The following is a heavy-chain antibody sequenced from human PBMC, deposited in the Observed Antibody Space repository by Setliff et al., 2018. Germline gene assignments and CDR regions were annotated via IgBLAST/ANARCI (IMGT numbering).Heavy chain of an antibody. CDR1: GGSISSHY. CDR2: IHYSGSI. D-gene: IGHD3-3*01. V-gene: IGHV4-59*11. CDR3: ARASXYYDFWSGSEGSGWFDP. Sequence: SETLSLTCTVSGGSISSHYWSWIRQPPGKGLEWIGYIHYSGSINYNPSLKSRVTISVDTSKNQFSLXMPSXTXXXXXXYYCARASXYYDFWSGSEGSGWFDPWGQGTLVTVSS. J-gene: IGHJ5*02.